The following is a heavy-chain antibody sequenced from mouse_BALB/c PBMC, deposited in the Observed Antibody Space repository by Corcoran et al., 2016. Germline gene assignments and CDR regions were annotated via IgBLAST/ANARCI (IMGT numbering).Heavy chain of an antibody. CDR1: GYTFTNYG. D-gene: IGHD2-2*01. J-gene: IGHJ4*01. CDR2: INTYTGEP. Sequence: QIQLVQSGPELKKPGETVKISCKASGYTFTNYGMNWVKQAPGKGLKWMGWINTYTGEPTYADDFKGRFAFSLETSASTAYLQINNLKNEDTATYFCARGYYYARDYWGQGTSVTVSS. V-gene: IGHV9-3-1*01. CDR3: ARGYYYARDY.